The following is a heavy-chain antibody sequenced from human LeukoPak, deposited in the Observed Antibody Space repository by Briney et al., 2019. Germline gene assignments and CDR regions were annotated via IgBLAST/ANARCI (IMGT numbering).Heavy chain of an antibody. V-gene: IGHV3-23*01. CDR2: ISRSGGRT. Sequence: GGSLRLSCAASGFTFSSHDMNWVRQAPGKGLEWVSSISRSGGRTYYADSVKGRFTISRDNSKNTLYLQMNSLRAEDTAVYYCARDLEGPFDYWGQGTLVTVSS. D-gene: IGHD1-1*01. CDR3: ARDLEGPFDY. J-gene: IGHJ4*02. CDR1: GFTFSSHD.